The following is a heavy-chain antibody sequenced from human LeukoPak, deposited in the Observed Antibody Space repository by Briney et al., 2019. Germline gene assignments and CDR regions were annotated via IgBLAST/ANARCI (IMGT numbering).Heavy chain of an antibody. D-gene: IGHD3-22*01. J-gene: IGHJ2*01. V-gene: IGHV1-69*04. CDR2: IIPILGIA. CDR1: GYTFTGYY. CDR3: ARDQPTPKYYYDSSGYGRYFDL. Sequence: SVKVSCKASGYTFTGYYMHWVRQAPGQGLEWMGRIIPILGIANYAQKFQGRVTITADKSTSTAYMELSSLRSEDTAVYYCARDQPTPKYYYDSSGYGRYFDLWGRGTLVTVSS.